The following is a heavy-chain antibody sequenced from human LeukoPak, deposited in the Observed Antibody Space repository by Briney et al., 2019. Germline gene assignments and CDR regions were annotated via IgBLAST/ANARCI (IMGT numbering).Heavy chain of an antibody. CDR2: INPNSGGT. Sequence: EASVRVSCKASGYTFTGYYMRWVRQAPGQGLEWMGWINPNSGGTNYAQKFQGRVTMTRDTSITTAYMELSRLRSDDTAVYYCARGTPGYYFDYWGQGTLVTVSS. J-gene: IGHJ4*02. V-gene: IGHV1-2*02. CDR3: ARGTPGYYFDY. D-gene: IGHD4-23*01. CDR1: GYTFTGYY.